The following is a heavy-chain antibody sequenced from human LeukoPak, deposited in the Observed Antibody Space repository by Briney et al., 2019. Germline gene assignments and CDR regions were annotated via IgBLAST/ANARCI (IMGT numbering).Heavy chain of an antibody. J-gene: IGHJ3*02. CDR3: AKGDYYDSSGYYLHAFDI. CDR2: ISGSGGST. D-gene: IGHD3-22*01. CDR1: GFTFSSYA. V-gene: IGHV3-23*01. Sequence: GGSLRLSCAASGFTFSSYAMSWVRQAPGKGLEWVSAISGSGGSTYYADSVKDRFTISRDNSKNTLYLQMNSLRAEDTAVYYCAKGDYYDSSGYYLHAFDIWGQGTMVTVSS.